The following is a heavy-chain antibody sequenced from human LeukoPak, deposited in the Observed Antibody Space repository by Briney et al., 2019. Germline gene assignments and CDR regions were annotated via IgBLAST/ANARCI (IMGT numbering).Heavy chain of an antibody. Sequence: PGGSLRLSFAASGITLSNNAISGFRKAPGKGLGWVEGISDRGSGTNYADSVKGRFTISTDHPKNTLYLQMNSLRAEDTAVYFCAKRGVVIRVILVGFHKEAYYFDSWGQGALVTVSS. D-gene: IGHD3-22*01. CDR3: AKRGVVIRVILVGFHKEAYYFDS. J-gene: IGHJ4*02. CDR2: ISDRGSGT. V-gene: IGHV3-23*01. CDR1: GITLSNNA.